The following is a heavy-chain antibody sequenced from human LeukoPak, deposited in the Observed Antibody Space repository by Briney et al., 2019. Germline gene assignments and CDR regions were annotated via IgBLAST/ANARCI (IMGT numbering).Heavy chain of an antibody. Sequence: SSETLSLTCTVSGGSISSSSYYWGWIRQPPGKGLEWIGRIYTSGSTNYNPSLKSRVTMSVDTSKNQFSLKLSSVTAADTAVYYCARDDSSRAFDYWGQGTLVTVSS. V-gene: IGHV4-39*07. CDR2: IYTSGST. D-gene: IGHD6-13*01. J-gene: IGHJ4*02. CDR3: ARDDSSRAFDY. CDR1: GGSISSSSYY.